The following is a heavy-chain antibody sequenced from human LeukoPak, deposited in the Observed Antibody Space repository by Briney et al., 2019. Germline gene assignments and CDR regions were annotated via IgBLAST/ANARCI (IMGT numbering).Heavy chain of an antibody. Sequence: SQTLSLTCVVSGDSVSSKNGAWNWIRQSPSRGLEWLVRTYYRSKWYNDYAESMEGRMTISQDTSKSQYSLHLNSVTPDDTAVYYCARDFGTTGWHTFDYWGQGTLVTVSS. V-gene: IGHV6-1*01. CDR3: ARDFGTTGWHTFDY. J-gene: IGHJ4*02. D-gene: IGHD6-19*01. CDR1: GDSVSSKNGA. CDR2: TYYRSKWYN.